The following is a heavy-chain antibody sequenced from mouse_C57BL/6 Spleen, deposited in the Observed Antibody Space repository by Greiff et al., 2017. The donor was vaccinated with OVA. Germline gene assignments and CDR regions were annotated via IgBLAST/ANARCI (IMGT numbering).Heavy chain of an antibody. J-gene: IGHJ1*03. D-gene: IGHD2-2*01. Sequence: QVQLQQSGPELVKPGASVKISCKASGYTFTDYYINWVKQRPGQGLEWIGWIFPGSGSTYYNEKFKGTATLTVDKSSRTASMLLSSLTSEDSAVLIGARSYGYGWYFEVWGKGTTGTGAS. CDR3: ARSYGYGWYFEV. CDR1: GYTFTDYY. V-gene: IGHV1-75*01. CDR2: IFPGSGST.